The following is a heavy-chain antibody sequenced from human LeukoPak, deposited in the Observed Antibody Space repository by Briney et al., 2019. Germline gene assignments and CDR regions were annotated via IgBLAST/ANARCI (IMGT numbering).Heavy chain of an antibody. V-gene: IGHV3-48*03. CDR2: ISSSGSTI. J-gene: IGHJ4*02. CDR3: ARDQSEYYYDSRDYFDY. D-gene: IGHD3-22*01. CDR1: GFTFSSYE. Sequence: GGSLRLSCAASGFTFSSYEMNWVRQAPGKGLEWVSYISSSGSTIYYADSVKGRFTISRDNAKNSLYLQMNSLRAEGTAVYYCARDQSEYYYDSRDYFDYWGQGTLVTVSS.